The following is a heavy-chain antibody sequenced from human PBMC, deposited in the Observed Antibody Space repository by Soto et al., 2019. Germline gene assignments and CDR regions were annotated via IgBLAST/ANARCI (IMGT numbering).Heavy chain of an antibody. CDR2: IIPMLGIA. CDR1: GGTFSTYS. J-gene: IGHJ3*02. V-gene: IGHV1-69*02. Sequence: QVQLVQSGAEVKKPGSSVKVSCKDSGGTFSTYSMFWVRQAPGQGLEWMGRIIPMLGIANHAQRFQDRVTIPADKSTATAQMEMRSVRSADTALYSCTIGTWSGEVFDIWGQGTMVTVSS. CDR3: TIGTWSGEVFDI. D-gene: IGHD2-21*01.